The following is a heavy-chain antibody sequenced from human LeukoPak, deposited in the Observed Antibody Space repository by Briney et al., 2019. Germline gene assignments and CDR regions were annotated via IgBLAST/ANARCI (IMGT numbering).Heavy chain of an antibody. V-gene: IGHV3-23*01. CDR3: AKPLGSHRTTMVRGVIPPFDY. J-gene: IGHJ4*02. CDR1: GFTFISYV. CDR2: ISGNGSDT. D-gene: IGHD3-10*01. Sequence: GGSLRLSCAVSGFTFISYVMSWVRQAPGKGLEWVSAISGNGSDTYYADSVKGRFTISRDNSKNTLYLQMTSLRAEDTAVYNCAKPLGSHRTTMVRGVIPPFDYWGQGTLVTVSS.